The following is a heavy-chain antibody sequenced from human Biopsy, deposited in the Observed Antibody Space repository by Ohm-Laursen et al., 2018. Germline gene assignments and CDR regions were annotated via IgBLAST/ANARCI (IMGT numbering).Heavy chain of an antibody. J-gene: IGHJ2*01. CDR3: ARDRGYYSDRTVPGHLDL. D-gene: IGHD3-22*01. V-gene: IGHV4-59*01. CDR2: VYYTGST. Sequence: TLSLTCTVSGDSISSYYWSWIRQPPGKGLQWIGYVYYTGSTDYNPSLQSRVTISVDTSKNHFSLRLRSVTPADTAIYYCARDRGYYSDRTVPGHLDLWGRGTLVTVSS. CDR1: GDSISSYY.